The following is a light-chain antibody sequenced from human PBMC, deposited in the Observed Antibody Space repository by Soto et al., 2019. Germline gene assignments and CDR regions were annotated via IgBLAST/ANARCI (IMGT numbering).Light chain of an antibody. CDR2: EGS. V-gene: IGLV2-23*01. CDR3: CSYAGSSTWV. CDR1: SSDVGSYNL. J-gene: IGLJ1*01. Sequence: QSVLTQPASVSGSPGQSITISCTGTSSDVGSYNLVSWYQQHPGKAPKLMIYEGSKRPSGVSNRFSGSKSGNTASLTISGLQAEDEADYDCCSYAGSSTWVFGTGTKLTVL.